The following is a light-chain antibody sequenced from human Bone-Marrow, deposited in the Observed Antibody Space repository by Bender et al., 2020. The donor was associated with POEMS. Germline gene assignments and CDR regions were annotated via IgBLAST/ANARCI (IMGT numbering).Light chain of an antibody. V-gene: IGLV3-1*01. CDR2: QDN. J-gene: IGLJ2*01. CDR3: LTWGSTTVV. Sequence: SSELTQPPSVSVSPGQTARITCSGGALPNKYAFWYQQKPGQSPVLVIYQDNKRPSGIPERFSGSNSGNTATLTISGTQTVDEGDYFCLTWGSTTVVFGGGTSLTVL. CDR1: ALPNKY.